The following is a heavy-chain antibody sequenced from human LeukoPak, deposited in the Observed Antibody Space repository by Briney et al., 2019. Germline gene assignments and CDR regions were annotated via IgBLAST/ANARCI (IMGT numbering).Heavy chain of an antibody. D-gene: IGHD3-10*01. V-gene: IGHV3-66*01. J-gene: IGHJ4*02. CDR2: IYSGGST. Sequence: GGSLRLSCAASGFTFSSYAMHWVRQAPGKGLEWVSVIYSGGSTYYADSVKGRFTISRDNSKNTLYLQMKSLRAEDTAVYYCATGPYGSGSIDYWGQGTLVTVSS. CDR1: GFTFSSYA. CDR3: ATGPYGSGSIDY.